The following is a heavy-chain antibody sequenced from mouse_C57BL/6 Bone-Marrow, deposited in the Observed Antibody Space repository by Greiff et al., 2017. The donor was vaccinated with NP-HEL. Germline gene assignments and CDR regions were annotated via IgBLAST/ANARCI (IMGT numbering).Heavy chain of an antibody. V-gene: IGHV1-80*01. Sequence: QVQLKESGAELVKPGASVKISCKASGYAFSSYWMNWVKQRPGKGLEWIGQIYPGDGDTNYNGKFKGKATLTADKSSSTAYMQLSSLTSEDSAVYFCARTYYSNPYYFGYWGQGTTLTVSS. J-gene: IGHJ2*01. CDR2: IYPGDGDT. CDR3: ARTYYSNPYYFGY. D-gene: IGHD2-5*01. CDR1: GYAFSSYW.